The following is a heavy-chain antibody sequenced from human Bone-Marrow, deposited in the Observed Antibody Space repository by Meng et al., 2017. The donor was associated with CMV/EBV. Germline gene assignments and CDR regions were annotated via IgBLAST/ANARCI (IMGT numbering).Heavy chain of an antibody. D-gene: IGHD2-2*02. CDR3: AKKDCSSTSCYNYYYYGMDV. Sequence: GSLRLSCAASGFTFSSYAMSWVRQAPGKGLEWVSAISGSGGSTYYADSVKGRFTISRDNSKNTLYLQMNSLRAEDTAVYYCAKKDCSSTSCYNYYYYGMDVWGQGTTVTVSS. CDR2: ISGSGGST. V-gene: IGHV3-23*01. J-gene: IGHJ6*02. CDR1: GFTFSSYA.